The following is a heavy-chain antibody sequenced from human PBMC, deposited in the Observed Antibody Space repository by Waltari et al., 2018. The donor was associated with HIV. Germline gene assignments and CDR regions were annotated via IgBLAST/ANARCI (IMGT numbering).Heavy chain of an antibody. V-gene: IGHV4-61*02. Sequence: QVQLQESGPGLVKPSQTLSLTCTVSGGSISSGRYYWSWIRQPAGKGLEWIGRIYTSGSTNHKPSLKSRVTISVDTSKNQFSLKLSSVTAADTAVYYCAREIGYNWNDRPVSTIDYWGQGTLVTVSS. J-gene: IGHJ4*02. D-gene: IGHD1-20*01. CDR3: AREIGYNWNDRPVSTIDY. CDR1: GGSISSGRYY. CDR2: IYTSGST.